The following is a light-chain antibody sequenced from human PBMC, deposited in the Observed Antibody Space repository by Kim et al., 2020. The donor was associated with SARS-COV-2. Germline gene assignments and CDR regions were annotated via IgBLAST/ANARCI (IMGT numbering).Light chain of an antibody. CDR2: GAS. V-gene: IGKV3-20*01. Sequence: LAPGERANLSCRASQTVTSSNFAWYQHKPGQAPRLLIYGASSRATGIPDRFSGSGSGTDFTLTISRLEPEDFAVYYCQQYGSSRYTFGQGTKLEI. J-gene: IGKJ2*01. CDR3: QQYGSSRYT. CDR1: QTVTSSN.